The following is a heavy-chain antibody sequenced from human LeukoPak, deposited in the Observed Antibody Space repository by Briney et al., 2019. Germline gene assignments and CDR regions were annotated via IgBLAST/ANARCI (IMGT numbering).Heavy chain of an antibody. CDR2: ISDDGSSK. J-gene: IGHJ3*02. CDR1: GFTFSNHA. D-gene: IGHD2-2*03. V-gene: IGHV3-30*04. CDR3: ARVDDLDAFDI. Sequence: PGGSLRLSCVTSGFTFSNHAMHWVRHGPGKGLEWVAVISDDGSSKFYTDSVKGRFTISRDNSKNTLFLQINSLRPEETALYYCARVDDLDAFDIWGQGTLVTVSS.